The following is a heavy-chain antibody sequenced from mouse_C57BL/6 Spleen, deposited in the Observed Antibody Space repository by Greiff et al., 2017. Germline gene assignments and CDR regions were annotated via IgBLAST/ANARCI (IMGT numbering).Heavy chain of an antibody. J-gene: IGHJ4*01. V-gene: IGHV7-3*01. CDR1: GFTFTDYY. CDR3: ARFYSNSYYYAMDY. D-gene: IGHD2-5*01. CDR2: IRNKANGYTT. Sequence: EVKVEESGGGLVQPGGSLSLSCAASGFTFTDYYMSWVRQPPGKALEWLGFIRNKANGYTTEYSASVKGRFTISRDNSQSILYLQMNALRAEDSATYYCARFYSNSYYYAMDYWGQGTSVTVSS.